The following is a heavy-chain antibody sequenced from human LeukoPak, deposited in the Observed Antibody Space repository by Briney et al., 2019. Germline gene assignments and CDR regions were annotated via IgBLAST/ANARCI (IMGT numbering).Heavy chain of an antibody. Sequence: SETLSLTCTVSGGSISSSSYYWAWIRQPPGKGLEWIGSIYYSGSTNYNPSLKSRVTISVDTSKNQFSLKLSSVTAADTAVYYCARDSSDYYDSSGYYYVFDYWGQGTLVTVSS. CDR1: GGSISSSSYY. D-gene: IGHD3-22*01. V-gene: IGHV4-39*02. CDR3: ARDSSDYYDSSGYYYVFDY. J-gene: IGHJ4*02. CDR2: IYYSGST.